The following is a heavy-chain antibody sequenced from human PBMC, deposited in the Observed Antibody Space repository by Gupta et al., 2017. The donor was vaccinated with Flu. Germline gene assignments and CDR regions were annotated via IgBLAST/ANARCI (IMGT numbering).Heavy chain of an antibody. CDR3: ARQALGTAAPLGYHYGMDV. CDR1: GFSLSDYV. J-gene: IGHJ6*02. D-gene: IGHD2-8*02. V-gene: IGHV3-72*01. Sequence: EVQLVESGGGLVQPGGSLRLSCAASGFSLSDYVIDWVRQAPGKGLEWVGRTRNKAQSYTTEYAASVKGRFSISRDDPENSLYLQMNSLNTEDTAVYYCARQALGTAAPLGYHYGMDVWGQGATVTVSS. CDR2: TRNKAQSYTT.